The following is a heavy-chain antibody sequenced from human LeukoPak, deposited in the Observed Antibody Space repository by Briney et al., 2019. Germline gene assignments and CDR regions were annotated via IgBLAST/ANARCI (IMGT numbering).Heavy chain of an antibody. Sequence: GASVKVSCKASGYTFTSYGISWVRQAPGQGLEWMGWISAYNGSTNYAQKLQGRVTMTTDTSTSTAYMELRSLRSDDTAVYYCARDGDYYGSGSYETWFDPWGQGTLVTVSS. CDR3: ARDGDYYGSGSYETWFDP. CDR1: GYTFTSYG. D-gene: IGHD3-10*01. CDR2: ISAYNGST. J-gene: IGHJ5*02. V-gene: IGHV1-18*01.